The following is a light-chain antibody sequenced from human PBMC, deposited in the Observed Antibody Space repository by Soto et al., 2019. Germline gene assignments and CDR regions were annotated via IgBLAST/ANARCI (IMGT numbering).Light chain of an antibody. CDR1: QGISKY. V-gene: IGKV1-16*01. CDR2: GAS. J-gene: IGKJ4*01. Sequence: DIQMPQSPSSLSASVGDRVTITCRASQGISKYLAWLQQKPGKAPKSLIYGASTLQRGVPSRFSGSGSGTDLNLTISSLQPEAFTTYYWQKYNTFPFTFGGGTKVESK. CDR3: QKYNTFPFT.